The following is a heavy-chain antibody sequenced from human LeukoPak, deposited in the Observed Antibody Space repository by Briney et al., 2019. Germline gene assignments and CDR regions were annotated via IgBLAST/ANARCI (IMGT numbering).Heavy chain of an antibody. D-gene: IGHD3-22*01. CDR2: IYHSGNT. CDR3: AGTYYYDSSGYSKWVY. CDR1: GFSISGGYY. J-gene: IGHJ4*02. V-gene: IGHV4-38-2*02. Sequence: SETLSLTCSVSGFSISGGYYWGWIRQPPGKGLEWLGSIYHSGNTDYNPSLKSRVTISVDTAKNKFFLRLGSVTAADTAVYYCAGTYYYDSSGYSKWVYWGQGTLVTVSS.